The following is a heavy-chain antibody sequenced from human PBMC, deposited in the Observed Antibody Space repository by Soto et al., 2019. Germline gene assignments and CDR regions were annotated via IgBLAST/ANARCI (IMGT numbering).Heavy chain of an antibody. CDR2: IYYSGST. J-gene: IGHJ6*02. V-gene: IGHV4-39*01. Sequence: PSETLSLTCTVSGGSISSSSYYWGWIRQPPGKGLEWIGSIYYSGSTYYNPSLKSRVTISVDTSKNQFSLKLSSVTAADTAVYYCARVSAAAGIGGYYYYYGMAVWGQGTTVTVSS. D-gene: IGHD6-13*01. CDR3: ARVSAAAGIGGYYYYYGMAV. CDR1: GGSISSSSYY.